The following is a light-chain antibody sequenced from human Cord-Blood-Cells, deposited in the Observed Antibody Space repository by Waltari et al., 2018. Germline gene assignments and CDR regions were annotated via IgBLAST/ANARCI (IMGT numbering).Light chain of an antibody. CDR2: AAS. J-gene: IGKJ3*01. CDR1: QSIRSY. V-gene: IGKV1-39*01. CDR3: QQSYSTRRT. Sequence: DIQMTQSPSSLSASVGDRVTITCRASQSIRSYLNWYQQKPGKAPELLIYAASSLQSGVPSRFSGSGAGTDFTLTISSLKPEDFATYYCQQSYSTRRTFGHGTKVDIK.